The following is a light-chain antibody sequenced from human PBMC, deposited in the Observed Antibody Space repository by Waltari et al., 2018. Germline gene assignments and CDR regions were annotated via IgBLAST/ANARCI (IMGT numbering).Light chain of an antibody. CDR1: NSDVGAVDF. CDR2: DVS. CDR3: SSYTASRALEVL. V-gene: IGLV2-14*03. J-gene: IGLJ2*01. Sequence: QSALTQPASVSGSPGQSITISCTGTNSDVGAVDFVSWYQQHPGQAPKLLIYDVSTRPSGVSHRFAGSKSGNTASLTISGLQAEDEADYYCSSYTASRALEVLFGGGTKLTVL.